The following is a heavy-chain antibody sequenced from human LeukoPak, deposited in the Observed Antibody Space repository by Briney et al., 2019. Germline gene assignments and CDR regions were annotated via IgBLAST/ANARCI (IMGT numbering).Heavy chain of an antibody. Sequence: SETLSLTCAVSGYSISSGYYWGWIRQPPGKGLEWIGSIYHSGSTYYNPSLKSRVTISVDTSKNQFSLKLSYVTAADTAVYYCARQTGQYYYDSSGYYYPWGQGTLVTVSS. CDR1: GYSISSGYY. CDR3: ARQTGQYYYDSSGYYYP. V-gene: IGHV4-38-2*01. J-gene: IGHJ5*02. D-gene: IGHD3-22*01. CDR2: IYHSGST.